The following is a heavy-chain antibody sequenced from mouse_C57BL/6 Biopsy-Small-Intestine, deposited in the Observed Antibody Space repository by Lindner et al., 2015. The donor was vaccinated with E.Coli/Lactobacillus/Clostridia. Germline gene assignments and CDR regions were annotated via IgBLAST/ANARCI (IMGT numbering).Heavy chain of an antibody. CDR2: ISDGGSYT. J-gene: IGHJ4*01. CDR3: ARDDGNYAMDY. Sequence: VQLQESGGGLVMPGGSLKLSCAASGFTFSNYAMSWVRQTPEKRLEWVATISDGGSYTYYPDNVKGRFTISRDKAKSNLYLQMSHLKSEDTAMYYCARDDGNYAMDYWGQGTSVTVSS. CDR1: GFTFSNYA. V-gene: IGHV5-4*01. D-gene: IGHD2-3*01.